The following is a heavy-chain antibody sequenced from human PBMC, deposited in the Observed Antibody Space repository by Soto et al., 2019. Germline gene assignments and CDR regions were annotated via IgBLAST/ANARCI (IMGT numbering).Heavy chain of an antibody. CDR3: AKSSHVGRVWVVVPFFDY. J-gene: IGHJ4*02. CDR2: ISGSGGST. Sequence: EVQLLESGGGLVQPGGSLRLSCAASGFTFSSYAMSWVRQAPGKGLEWVSAISGSGGSTYYADSVKGRFTISRDNSKNTLYLQMNSLRAEDTAVYYCAKSSHVGRVWVVVPFFDYWGQGTLVTVSS. CDR1: GFTFSSYA. D-gene: IGHD3-22*01. V-gene: IGHV3-23*01.